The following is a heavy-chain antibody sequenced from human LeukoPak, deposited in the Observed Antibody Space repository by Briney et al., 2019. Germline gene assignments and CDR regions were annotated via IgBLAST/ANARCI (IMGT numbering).Heavy chain of an antibody. CDR1: AYTFSSYA. D-gene: IGHD3-16*01. Sequence: GGSLTLSWPPSAYTFSSYAMQWVRQAPGKGLEWEAFILNDGSQEKYSDSVKGRFTISRDNSKNTLFLQMNSLRAEDTAVYYCARDDALGDNALDIWGQGTMVTVSS. CDR3: ARDDALGDNALDI. V-gene: IGHV3-33*01. CDR2: ILNDGSQE. J-gene: IGHJ3*02.